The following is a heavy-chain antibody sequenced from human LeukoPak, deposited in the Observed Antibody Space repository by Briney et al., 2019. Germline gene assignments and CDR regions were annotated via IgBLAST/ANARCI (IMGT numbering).Heavy chain of an antibody. D-gene: IGHD6-19*01. CDR3: ARDRSSGWYDY. J-gene: IGHJ4*02. Sequence: PGGSLRLSCAASGFTFSTYSMNWVRQAPAKGLEWVSSITGSSRFIYYADSMKGRFTISRDNAKNSMYLQMSSLRAEDTAVYYCARDRSSGWYDYWGQGILVTVSS. V-gene: IGHV3-21*01. CDR1: GFTFSTYS. CDR2: ITGSSRFI.